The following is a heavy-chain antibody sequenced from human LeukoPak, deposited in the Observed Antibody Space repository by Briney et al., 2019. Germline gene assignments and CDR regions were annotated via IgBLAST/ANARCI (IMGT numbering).Heavy chain of an antibody. CDR3: ASSGSLWFGELRYNWFDP. V-gene: IGHV7-4-1*02. CDR1: GYTFTSYA. Sequence: ASVKVSCKASGYTFTSYAMNWARQAPGQGLEWMGWINTNAGNPTYAQGFTGRFVFSLDTSVSTAYLQVSSLKAEDTAVYYCASSGSLWFGELRYNWFDPWGQGTLVTVSS. J-gene: IGHJ5*02. CDR2: INTNAGNP. D-gene: IGHD3-10*01.